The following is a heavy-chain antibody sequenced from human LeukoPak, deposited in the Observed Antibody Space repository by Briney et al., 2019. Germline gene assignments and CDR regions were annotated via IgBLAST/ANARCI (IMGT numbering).Heavy chain of an antibody. Sequence: GASVKVSCKASGGTFSSYAISWVRQAPGQGLEWMGGIIPIFGTANYAQKFQGRVTIATDESTSTAYMALRSLRSEATAVYYCARVPMGYCSGGSGPNSAYYYYYMDVWGKGTTVTVSS. CDR2: IIPIFGTA. CDR3: ARVPMGYCSGGSGPNSAYYYYYMDV. D-gene: IGHD2-15*01. V-gene: IGHV1-69*05. CDR1: GGTFSSYA. J-gene: IGHJ6*03.